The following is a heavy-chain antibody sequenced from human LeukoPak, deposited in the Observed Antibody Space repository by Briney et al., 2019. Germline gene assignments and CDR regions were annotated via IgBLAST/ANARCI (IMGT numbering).Heavy chain of an antibody. CDR2: INNSGGST. V-gene: IGHV3-23*01. CDR1: GFTFRSYA. CDR3: AKFEGALDWLPNY. Sequence: GGSLRLSCAASGFTFRSYAMSWVRQAPGKGLEWVSVINNSGGSTYYADSVKGRFTISRDNFKNTLYLQMNSLRAEDTAVYYCAKFEGALDWLPNYWGQGTLVTVSS. D-gene: IGHD3-9*01. J-gene: IGHJ4*02.